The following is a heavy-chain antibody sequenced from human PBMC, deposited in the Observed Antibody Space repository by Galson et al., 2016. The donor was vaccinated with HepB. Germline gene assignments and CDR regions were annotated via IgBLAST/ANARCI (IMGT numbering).Heavy chain of an antibody. CDR2: ISSSGSTI. CDR1: GFTFSSYS. J-gene: IGHJ1*01. D-gene: IGHD1-26*01. Sequence: SLRLSCAASGFTFSSYSMNWVRQTPVKGLEWVSYISSSGSTIYYADSVKGRFTISRDNAKNSLFLQMNSLRAEDTAVYYCARGGSYSPDFWGQGTLVTVSS. V-gene: IGHV3-48*04. CDR3: ARGGSYSPDF.